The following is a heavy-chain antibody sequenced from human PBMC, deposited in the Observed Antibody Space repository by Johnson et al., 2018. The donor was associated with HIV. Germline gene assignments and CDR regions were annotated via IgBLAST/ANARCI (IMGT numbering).Heavy chain of an antibody. CDR2: MSFDGSNK. V-gene: IGHV3-30*03. CDR1: GFTFSSYW. CDR3: ARAGGSSLAFDI. D-gene: IGHD6-6*01. J-gene: IGHJ3*02. Sequence: QVQLVESGGGLVQPGGSLRLSCAASGFTFSSYWMHWVRQAPGKGLVWVSLMSFDGSNKYYADSVKGRFTISRDNSKNTLYLQMGSLRAEDMAVYYCARAGGSSLAFDIWGQGTMVTVSS.